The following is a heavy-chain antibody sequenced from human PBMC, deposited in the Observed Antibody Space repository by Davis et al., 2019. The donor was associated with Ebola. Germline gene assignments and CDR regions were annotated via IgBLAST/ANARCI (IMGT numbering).Heavy chain of an antibody. J-gene: IGHJ5*02. CDR1: GYTFSVYD. CDR3: ARGLMHSAAFRAGWFDP. CDR2: MNPHTGYT. Sequence: AASVKVSCKASGYTFSVYDFNWVRQAAGQGLEWMGWMNPHTGYTGYAPKFRGRVTMTRNSSINTAYMELRSLTTHDTAVYYCARGLMHSAAFRAGWFDPWGQGTLVTVSS. D-gene: IGHD3-16*01. V-gene: IGHV1-8*01.